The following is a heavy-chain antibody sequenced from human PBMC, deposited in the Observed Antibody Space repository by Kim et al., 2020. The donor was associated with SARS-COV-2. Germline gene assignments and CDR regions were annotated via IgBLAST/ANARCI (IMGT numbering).Heavy chain of an antibody. Sequence: CQGRGTITRDTSASTAYMELSSLRSEDTAVYYCARGEAVAEDYYGMDVWGQGTTVTVSS. V-gene: IGHV1-3*01. CDR3: ARGEAVAEDYYGMDV. D-gene: IGHD6-19*01. J-gene: IGHJ6*02.